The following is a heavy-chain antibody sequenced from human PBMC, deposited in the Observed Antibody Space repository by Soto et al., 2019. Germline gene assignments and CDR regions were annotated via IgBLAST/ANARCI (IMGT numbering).Heavy chain of an antibody. J-gene: IGHJ6*02. CDR3: AGESAAAGTHYYYYGMDV. D-gene: IGHD6-13*01. CDR2: IIPIFGTA. CDR1: GGTFSSYD. V-gene: IGHV1-69*13. Sequence: GASVKVSCKASGGTFSSYDISWVRQAPGQGLEWMGGIIPIFGTANYAQKFQGRVTITADESTSTAYMELSSLRSEDTAVYYCAGESAAAGTHYYYYGMDVWGQGTTVTVSS.